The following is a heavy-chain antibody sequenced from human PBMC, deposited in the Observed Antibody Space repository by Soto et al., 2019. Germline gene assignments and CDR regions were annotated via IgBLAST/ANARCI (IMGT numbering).Heavy chain of an antibody. CDR3: GRVLNLSGSYYFGFDY. CDR1: GGSISSYY. Sequence: PSETLSLTCTVSGGSISSYYWSWIRQPPGKGLEWIGYIYYSGSTNYNPSLKSRVTISVDTSKNQFSLKLSSVTAADTAVYYCGRVLNLSGSYYFGFDYWGQGTLVTVSS. V-gene: IGHV4-59*01. J-gene: IGHJ4*02. CDR2: IYYSGST. D-gene: IGHD1-26*01.